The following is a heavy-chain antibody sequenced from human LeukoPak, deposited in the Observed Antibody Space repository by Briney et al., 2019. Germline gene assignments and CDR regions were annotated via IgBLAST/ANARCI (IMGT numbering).Heavy chain of an antibody. CDR3: ARGKMATDFDY. CDR1: GGPISSYY. Sequence: SETLSLTCTVSGGPISSYYWSWIRQPAGKGLEWIGRIYTRGSANYNPSLKSRVTMSVDMSKNQFSLKLSSVTAADTAVYYCARGKMATDFDYWGQGTLVTVSS. D-gene: IGHD5-24*01. V-gene: IGHV4-4*07. J-gene: IGHJ4*02. CDR2: IYTRGSA.